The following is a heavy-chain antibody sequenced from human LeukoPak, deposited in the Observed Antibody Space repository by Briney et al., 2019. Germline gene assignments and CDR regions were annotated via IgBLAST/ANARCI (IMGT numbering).Heavy chain of an antibody. CDR3: AKAAGYCSGGSCFDYFDY. Sequence: GRSLRLSCAASGFTFDDYAMHWFRQAPGKGLEWVSGISWNRGSIGYADSVKGRFTISRDNAKNSLYLQMNSLRAEDMALYYCAKAAGYCSGGSCFDYFDYWGQGTLVTVSS. CDR1: GFTFDDYA. J-gene: IGHJ4*02. CDR2: ISWNRGSI. D-gene: IGHD2-15*01. V-gene: IGHV3-9*03.